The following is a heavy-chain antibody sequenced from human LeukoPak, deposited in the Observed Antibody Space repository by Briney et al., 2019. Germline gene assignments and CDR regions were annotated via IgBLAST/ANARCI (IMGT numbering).Heavy chain of an antibody. CDR3: AKGNLWFGELFYASSPDYYYMDV. J-gene: IGHJ6*03. V-gene: IGHV3-30*02. CDR2: IRYDGSNK. CDR1: GFTFSSYG. D-gene: IGHD3-10*01. Sequence: GRSLRLSCAASGFTFSSYGMHWVRQAPGKGLEWVAFIRYDGSNKYYADSVKGRFTISRDNSKNTLYLQMNSLRAEDTAVYYCAKGNLWFGELFYASSPDYYYMDVWGKGTTVTISS.